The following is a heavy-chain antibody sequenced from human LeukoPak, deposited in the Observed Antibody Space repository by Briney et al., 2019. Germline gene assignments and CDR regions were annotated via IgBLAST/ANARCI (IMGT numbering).Heavy chain of an antibody. Sequence: SETLSLTCTVSGYSLTSGYYWSWIRQPPGKGLEWIGYIYYSGSTNYNPSLKSRVTISVDTSKNQFSLKLSSVTAADTAVYYCARSAVEYDSSGYYAGTYFDYWGQGTLVTVSS. CDR1: GYSLTSGYY. V-gene: IGHV4-61*01. CDR3: ARSAVEYDSSGYYAGTYFDY. CDR2: IYYSGST. J-gene: IGHJ4*02. D-gene: IGHD3-22*01.